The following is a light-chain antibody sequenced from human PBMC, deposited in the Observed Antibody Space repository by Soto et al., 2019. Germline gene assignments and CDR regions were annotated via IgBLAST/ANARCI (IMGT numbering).Light chain of an antibody. V-gene: IGKV3-11*01. CDR1: QSVSSY. CDR3: QQRSNRPTT. J-gene: IGKJ1*01. Sequence: EIVLTQSPVTLSLSPGERATLTCRASQSVSSYLAWYQQKPGQAPRLLIYDASNRATGIPARFSGSGSGTDFTLTISSLEPEDFAVYYCQQRSNRPTTFGQGTKV. CDR2: DAS.